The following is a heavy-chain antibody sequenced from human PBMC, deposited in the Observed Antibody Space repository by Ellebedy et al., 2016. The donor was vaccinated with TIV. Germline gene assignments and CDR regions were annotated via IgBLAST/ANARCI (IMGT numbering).Heavy chain of an antibody. D-gene: IGHD3-10*01. CDR2: ITHSGST. Sequence: MPSETLSLTCAVYGGSFSGYYWRWIRQPPGKGLEWIGEITHSGSTNYNPSLKSRVTISVDTSKNQFSLNLSSVTAADTAVYYCARRRGSLHYDGSGSKPKRWFDPWGQGTLVTVSS. J-gene: IGHJ5*02. CDR3: ARRRGSLHYDGSGSKPKRWFDP. CDR1: GGSFSGYY. V-gene: IGHV4-34*01.